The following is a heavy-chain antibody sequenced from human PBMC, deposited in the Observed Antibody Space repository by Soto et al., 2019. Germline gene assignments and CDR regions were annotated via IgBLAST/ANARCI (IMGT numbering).Heavy chain of an antibody. CDR2: MFPGDSDT. J-gene: IGHJ6*02. CDR3: ARVPDSSLGTMDV. V-gene: IGHV5-51*01. Sequence: GESLKISCKGSGYSFTTYWIGWVRQLPGQGLEWMGVMFPGDSDTRYSPSFQGQVTMSADPSTNTAYLEWSSLKAADSAMYYCARVPDSSLGTMDVWGQGTTVTVSS. CDR1: GYSFTTYW. D-gene: IGHD6-19*01.